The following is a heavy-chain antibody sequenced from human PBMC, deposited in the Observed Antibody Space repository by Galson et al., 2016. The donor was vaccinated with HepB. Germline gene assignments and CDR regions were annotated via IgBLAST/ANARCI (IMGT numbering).Heavy chain of an antibody. J-gene: IGHJ4*02. CDR3: AKAFHPTTVTNLGPLEY. CDR1: GFTFNSYA. CDR2: LGGRDGRT. Sequence: SLRLSCAASGFTFNSYAMIWVRQTPGKGLEWVSALGGRDGRTYYADSVEGRFIISRDNYKTTLYLQMNSLRAEDTAVYHSAKAFHPTTVTNLGPLEYWGQGTRVTVS. D-gene: IGHD4-17*01. V-gene: IGHV3-23*01.